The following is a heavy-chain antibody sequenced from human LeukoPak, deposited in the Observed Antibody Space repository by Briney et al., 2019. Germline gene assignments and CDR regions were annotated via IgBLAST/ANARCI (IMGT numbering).Heavy chain of an antibody. D-gene: IGHD6-25*01. Sequence: SETLSLTCAVYGGSFSGYYWSWIRQPPGKGLEWIGEINHSGSTNYNPSLKSRVTMSVDTSKNQFSLKLSSVTAADTAVYYCARAEPAAGYAFDIWGQGTMVTVSS. CDR3: ARAEPAAGYAFDI. CDR2: INHSGST. J-gene: IGHJ3*02. V-gene: IGHV4-34*01. CDR1: GGSFSGYY.